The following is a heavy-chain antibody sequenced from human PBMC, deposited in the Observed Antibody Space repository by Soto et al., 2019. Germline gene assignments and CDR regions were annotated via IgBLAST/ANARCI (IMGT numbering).Heavy chain of an antibody. CDR3: ARAMGLRSSGFNY. CDR2: VNNSGST. Sequence: QVQLQQWGAGLLKPSETLSLTGAVYGGSLSGYYWSWIRQPPGKGLEWIGEVNNSGSTNYNPSLKSRVTISVDTSKNQFSLKLSSVTAADTAVYYCARAMGLRSSGFNYCGQGTLVTVSS. CDR1: GGSLSGYY. J-gene: IGHJ4*02. V-gene: IGHV4-34*01. D-gene: IGHD6-19*01.